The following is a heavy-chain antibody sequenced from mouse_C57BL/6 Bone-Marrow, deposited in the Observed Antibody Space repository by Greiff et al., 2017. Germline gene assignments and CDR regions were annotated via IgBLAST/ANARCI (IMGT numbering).Heavy chain of an antibody. Sequence: VQLQQSGAELVRPGASVKLSCTASGFNIKDYYMHWVKQRPEQGLEWIGRIDPEDGDTEYAPKFQGKATMTADTSSNTAYLQLSSLTSADAAVYYCTTVPHWYFDVWGTGTTVTVSS. J-gene: IGHJ1*03. CDR1: GFNIKDYY. CDR2: IDPEDGDT. V-gene: IGHV14-1*01. CDR3: TTVPHWYFDV.